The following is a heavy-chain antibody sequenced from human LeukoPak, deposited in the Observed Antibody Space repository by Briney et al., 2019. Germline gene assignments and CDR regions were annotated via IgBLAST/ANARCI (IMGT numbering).Heavy chain of an antibody. J-gene: IGHJ3*02. CDR3: ARGAFDI. V-gene: IGHV3-9*01. CDR2: ISWNSGSI. Sequence: GGSLRLSCAASGFTFDDYAMHWVRQAPGKGLEWVSGISWNSGSIGYADSVKGRFTISRDNAKNSLYLQMKSLRAEDTALYYCARGAFDIWGQGTMVTVSS. CDR1: GFTFDDYA.